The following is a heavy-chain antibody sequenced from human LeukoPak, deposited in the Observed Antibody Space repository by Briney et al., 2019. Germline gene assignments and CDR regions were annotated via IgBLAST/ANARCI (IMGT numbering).Heavy chain of an antibody. D-gene: IGHD2-2*01. CDR2: INPSGGST. CDR3: ARVGCSSTSCPPALWFDP. Sequence: ASVKVSCKASGYTFTSYYMHWVRQAPGQGLEWKGIINPSGGSTSYAQKFQGRVTMTRDMSTSTVYMELSSLRPEDTAVYYCARVGCSSTSCPPALWFDPWGQGTLVTVSS. CDR1: GYTFTSYY. J-gene: IGHJ5*02. V-gene: IGHV1-46*01.